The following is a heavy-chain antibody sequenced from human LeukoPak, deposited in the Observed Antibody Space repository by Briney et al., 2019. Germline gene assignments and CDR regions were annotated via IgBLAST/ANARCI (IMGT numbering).Heavy chain of an antibody. CDR2: IYTSGST. J-gene: IGHJ5*02. CDR3: ARLKGEFDP. CDR1: GGSITSGTYF. Sequence: SGTLSLTCTVSGGSITSGTYFWSWIRQPAGKGLEWIGRIYTSGSTNYNPSLKSRVTISADTSKNQFSLKLNSVTAADTAVYYCARLKGEFDPWGQGTLVTVSS. V-gene: IGHV4-61*02.